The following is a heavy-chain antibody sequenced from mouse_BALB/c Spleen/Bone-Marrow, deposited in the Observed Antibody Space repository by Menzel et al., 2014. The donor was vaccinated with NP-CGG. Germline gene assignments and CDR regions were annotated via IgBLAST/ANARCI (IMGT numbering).Heavy chain of an antibody. Sequence: VQLQQSGPGLVAPSQSLSITCTVSGFSLSRYSVHWVRQPPGKGLEWLGMIWGGGSTDYNSALKSSLSISKDSSKSQVFLKMNSLRTNDTAMYYCARNCQNYGYDVNAMDYWGQGTSVTVSS. V-gene: IGHV2-6-4*01. D-gene: IGHD2-2*01. CDR3: ARNCQNYGYDVNAMDY. CDR2: IWGGGST. CDR1: GFSLSRYS. J-gene: IGHJ4*01.